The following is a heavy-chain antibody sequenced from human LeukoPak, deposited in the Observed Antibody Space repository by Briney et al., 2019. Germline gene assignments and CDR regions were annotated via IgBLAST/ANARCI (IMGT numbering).Heavy chain of an antibody. CDR1: GYTFTGYY. CDR3: ARNTYCGGDCYGGYDAFDI. Sequence: ASVKVSCKASGYTFTGYYMHWVRQAPGQGLERMGWINPNSGGTNYAQKFQRRVTMTRDTSISTAYMELSRLRSDDTAVYYCARNTYCGGDCYGGYDAFDIWGQGTMVTVSS. D-gene: IGHD2-21*01. V-gene: IGHV1-2*02. J-gene: IGHJ3*02. CDR2: INPNSGGT.